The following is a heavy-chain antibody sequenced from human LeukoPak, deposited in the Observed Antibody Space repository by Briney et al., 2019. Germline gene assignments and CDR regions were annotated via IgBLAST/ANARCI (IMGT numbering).Heavy chain of an antibody. V-gene: IGHV1-3*01. J-gene: IGHJ4*02. CDR3: ARDRVGVVVVAAALDY. CDR1: GYTFTSYA. Sequence: ASVKVSCKASGYTFTSYAMHWVRQAPGQRLEWMGWINAGNGNTKYSQKFQGRVTITRDTSASTAYMELSSLRSEDTAVYYCARDRVGVVVVAAALDYWGQGTLVTVSS. CDR2: INAGNGNT. D-gene: IGHD2-15*01.